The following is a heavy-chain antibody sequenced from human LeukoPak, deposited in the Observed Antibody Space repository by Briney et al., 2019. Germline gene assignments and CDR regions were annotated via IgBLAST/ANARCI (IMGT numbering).Heavy chain of an antibody. D-gene: IGHD6-6*01. CDR1: GFTFSSYW. CDR2: IKQDGSEK. Sequence: GGSLRLSCAASGFTFSSYWMSWVRQAPGKGLEWVANIKQDGSEKYYVDSVKGRFTISRDNAKNSLYLQMNSLRAEDTAVYYCARVRRVAARHVVYYYYYYMDVWGKGTTVTVSS. CDR3: ARVRRVAARHVVYYYYYYMDV. J-gene: IGHJ6*03. V-gene: IGHV3-7*01.